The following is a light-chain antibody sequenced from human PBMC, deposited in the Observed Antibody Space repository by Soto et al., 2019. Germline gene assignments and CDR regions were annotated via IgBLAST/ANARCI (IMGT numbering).Light chain of an antibody. V-gene: IGLV4-69*01. J-gene: IGLJ2*01. CDR2: LNSDGSH. Sequence: QPVLTQSPSASASLEASVKLTCTLSSGHSSYGIAWHQQQPEKGPRYLMKLNSDGSHSKGDGIPDRFSGSSSGAERYLTISSLQSEDEADYYCQTWGAGPVVFGGGTKLTVL. CDR1: SGHSSYG. CDR3: QTWGAGPVV.